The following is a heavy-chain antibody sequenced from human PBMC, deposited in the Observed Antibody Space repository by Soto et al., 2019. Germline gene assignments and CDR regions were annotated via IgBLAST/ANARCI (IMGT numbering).Heavy chain of an antibody. D-gene: IGHD1-26*01. CDR1: GFTFSSYA. CDR2: ISGSGGST. Sequence: GESLKISCAASGFTFSSYAMSWVRQAPGKGLEWVSAISGSGGSTYYADSVKGRFTISRDNSKNTLYLQMNSLRAEDTAVYYCAKDRQLVSYALPHFDYWGQGTLVTVSS. J-gene: IGHJ4*02. V-gene: IGHV3-23*01. CDR3: AKDRQLVSYALPHFDY.